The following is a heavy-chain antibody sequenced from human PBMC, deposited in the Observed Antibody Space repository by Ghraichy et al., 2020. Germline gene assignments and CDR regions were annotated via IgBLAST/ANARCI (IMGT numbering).Heavy chain of an antibody. Sequence: GGSLRLSCAASGFTFSNYWMHWVRQAPGKGLEWVANIKQDRSEKYYVDSVKGRFTISRDNAKNSLYLQMNSLRAEDTGVYYCTRAIDVWGQGTTVTVSS. J-gene: IGHJ6*02. CDR2: IKQDRSEK. CDR3: TRAIDV. V-gene: IGHV3-7*01. CDR1: GFTFSNYW.